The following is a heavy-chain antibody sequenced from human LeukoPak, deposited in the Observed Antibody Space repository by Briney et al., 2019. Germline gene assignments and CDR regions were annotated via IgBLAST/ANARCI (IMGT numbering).Heavy chain of an antibody. CDR3: AAVLVVVAATHWFDP. CDR1: GFTPSSNY. J-gene: IGHJ5*02. Sequence: GSLRLSCAASGFTPSSNYMSCIRQPPGKGLEWIGRIYYSGSTYYNPSLKSRVAISVDTSKNQCSLKLSSVTAADTAVYYCAAVLVVVAATHWFDPWGQGTLVTVSS. V-gene: IGHV4-39*07. CDR2: IYYSGST. D-gene: IGHD2-15*01.